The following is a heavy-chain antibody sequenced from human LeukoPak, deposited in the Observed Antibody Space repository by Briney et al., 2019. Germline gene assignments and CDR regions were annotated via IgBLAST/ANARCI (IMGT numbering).Heavy chain of an antibody. D-gene: IGHD3-22*01. CDR2: ISGSAGKT. V-gene: IGHV3-23*01. J-gene: IGHJ4*02. CDR1: GFTFSRYA. Sequence: GGSLRLSCTASGFTFSRYAMSWVRQAPGKGLEWVSAISGSAGKTYYADSVKGRFTTSRDNSKNTLFLQMNGLRADDTALYYCAKEYDSSGYFDYWGQGTLVTVSS. CDR3: AKEYDSSGYFDY.